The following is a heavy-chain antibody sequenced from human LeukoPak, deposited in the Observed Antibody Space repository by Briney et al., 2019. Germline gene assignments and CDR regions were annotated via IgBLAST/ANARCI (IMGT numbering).Heavy chain of an antibody. D-gene: IGHD6-19*01. CDR3: ARDNRHEDSSGWFKNYYYMDV. Sequence: PGGSLRLSCAASGFTFSSYSMNWVRQAPGKGLEWVSSISSSSSYIYYADSVKGRFTISRDNAKSSLYLQMNSLRAEDTAVYYCARDNRHEDSSGWFKNYYYMDVWGKGTTVTVSS. CDR2: ISSSSSYI. CDR1: GFTFSSYS. V-gene: IGHV3-21*01. J-gene: IGHJ6*03.